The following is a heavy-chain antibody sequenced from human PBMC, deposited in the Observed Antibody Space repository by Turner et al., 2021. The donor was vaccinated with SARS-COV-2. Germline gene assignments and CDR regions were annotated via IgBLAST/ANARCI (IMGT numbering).Heavy chain of an antibody. Sequence: EVQLVESGGGLIKPGGSLRLSCAASGFIVSSNYMSWVRQAPGKGLGWVSVIYSGGSTYYADSVKGRFTISRDNSNNTLYLQMNSLRSEDTAVYYCARDYGDFDVDYWGQGTLVTVSS. J-gene: IGHJ4*02. CDR2: IYSGGST. V-gene: IGHV3-53*01. CDR3: ARDYGDFDVDY. D-gene: IGHD4-17*01. CDR1: GFIVSSNY.